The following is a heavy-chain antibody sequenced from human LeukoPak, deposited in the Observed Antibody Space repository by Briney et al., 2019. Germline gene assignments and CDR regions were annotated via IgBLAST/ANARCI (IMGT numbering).Heavy chain of an antibody. D-gene: IGHD4-17*01. CDR1: GYSFSSYW. J-gene: IGHJ4*02. V-gene: IGHV5-51*01. Sequence: GESLKISCKGSGYSFSSYWIGWVRQMPGKGLEWMGIIYPGDSETRYSPSFQGQVTISADKSISTAFLQWSSLKASDTAMYYCARPGRATVTRLDYWGQGTLVPVTS. CDR2: IYPGDSET. CDR3: ARPGRATVTRLDY.